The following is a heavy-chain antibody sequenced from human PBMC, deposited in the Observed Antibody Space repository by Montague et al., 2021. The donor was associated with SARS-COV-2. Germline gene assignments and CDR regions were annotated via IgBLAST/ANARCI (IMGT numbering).Heavy chain of an antibody. V-gene: IGHV4-34*01. D-gene: IGHD3-10*01. CDR3: ARLGDGVVPSPILGVGPYYAYYCIDV. Sequence: SETLSLTCAVHGGSFSTYSWNWIRQPPGKGLEWIGEIHHGGSTNYNPSLKSRVTISADTSKNQFSLKLTSVAAADTAVYYCARLGDGVVPSPILGVGPYYAYYCIDVWGKGTTVTVSS. CDR2: IHHGGST. J-gene: IGHJ6*03. CDR1: GGSFSTYS.